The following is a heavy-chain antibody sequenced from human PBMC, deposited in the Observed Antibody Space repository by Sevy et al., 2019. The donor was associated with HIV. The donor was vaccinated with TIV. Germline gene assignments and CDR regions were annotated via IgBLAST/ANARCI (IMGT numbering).Heavy chain of an antibody. CDR1: GFTFSSYG. CDR2: ISYDGSNN. V-gene: IGHV3-30*03. D-gene: IGHD3-10*01. Sequence: GGSLRLSCAASGFTFSSYGMHWVRQAPGKGLEWVAVISYDGSNNYYADSVKGRFTISRDNSKNTLYLQMNSLRAEDTAVYYCARDRYYGSGSLTYYYYMDVWGKGTTVTVSS. CDR3: ARDRYYGSGSLTYYYYMDV. J-gene: IGHJ6*03.